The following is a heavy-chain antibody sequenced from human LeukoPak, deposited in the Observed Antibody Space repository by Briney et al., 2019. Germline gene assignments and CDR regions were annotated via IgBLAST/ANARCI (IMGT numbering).Heavy chain of an antibody. Sequence: GGSLRLSCAASGFTFGSYSMNWVRQAPGKGLEWVSYISSSSSTIYYADSVKGRFTISRDNAKNSLYLQMNSLRAEDTAVYYCARDRGEYYYYYYYMDVWGKGTTVTVSS. V-gene: IGHV3-48*01. CDR3: ARDRGEYYYYYYYMDV. CDR1: GFTFGSYS. J-gene: IGHJ6*03. CDR2: ISSSSSTI. D-gene: IGHD3-16*01.